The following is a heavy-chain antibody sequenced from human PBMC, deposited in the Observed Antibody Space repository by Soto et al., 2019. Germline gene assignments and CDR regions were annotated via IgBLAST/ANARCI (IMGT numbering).Heavy chain of an antibody. CDR3: ARTAAAGKYYYGVDV. V-gene: IGHV1-8*01. Sequence: GASVKVSCKASGYTFTSYDINWVRQATGQGLEWMGWMNPNSGNTGYAQKFQGRVTMTRNTSISTAYLQWSSLKASDTAIYYCARTAAAGKYYYGVDVWGQGTTVTVSS. CDR1: GYTFTSYD. CDR2: MNPNSGNT. D-gene: IGHD6-13*01. J-gene: IGHJ6*02.